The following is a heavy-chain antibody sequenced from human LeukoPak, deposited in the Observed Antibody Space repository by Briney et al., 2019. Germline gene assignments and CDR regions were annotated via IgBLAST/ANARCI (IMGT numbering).Heavy chain of an antibody. V-gene: IGHV3-23*01. CDR1: GFTVSSYA. J-gene: IGHJ4*02. D-gene: IGHD3-16*01. CDR3: AKDPSLGGYYFDY. Sequence: PGGSLRLSCAASGFTVSSYAMSWVRQAPGKGLEWVSAISGSGGSTYYADSVKGRFTISRDNSKNTLYLQMNSLRAEDTAVYYCAKDPSLGGYYFDYWGQGTLVTVSS. CDR2: ISGSGGST.